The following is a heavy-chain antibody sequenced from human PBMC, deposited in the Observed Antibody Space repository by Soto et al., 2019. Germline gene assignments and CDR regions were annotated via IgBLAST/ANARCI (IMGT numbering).Heavy chain of an antibody. D-gene: IGHD6-19*01. J-gene: IGHJ4*02. Sequence: QVQLVQSGAEVKKPGSSVTVSCKASGGTFSSYAISWVRQAPGQGLEWMGGIIPIFGTANYAQKFQGRVTITADESTSTAYMELSSLRSEDTAVYYCARERIAVAGRMGWYFDYWGQGTLVTVSS. CDR1: GGTFSSYA. CDR2: IIPIFGTA. V-gene: IGHV1-69*01. CDR3: ARERIAVAGRMGWYFDY.